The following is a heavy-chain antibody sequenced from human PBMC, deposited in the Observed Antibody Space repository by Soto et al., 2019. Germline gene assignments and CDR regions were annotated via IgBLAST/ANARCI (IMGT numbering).Heavy chain of an antibody. CDR2: IYYSGST. Sequence: SETLSLTCTVSGGSISSYYWSWIRQPPGKGLEWIGYIYYSGSTNYNPSLKSRVTISVDTSKNQFSLKLSSVTAADTAVYYCARGYEFFDYWGQGTLVTVSS. D-gene: IGHD1-1*01. J-gene: IGHJ4*02. CDR1: GGSISSYY. CDR3: ARGYEFFDY. V-gene: IGHV4-59*08.